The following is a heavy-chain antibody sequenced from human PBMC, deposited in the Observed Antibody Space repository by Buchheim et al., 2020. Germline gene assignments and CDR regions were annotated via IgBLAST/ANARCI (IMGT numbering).Heavy chain of an antibody. Sequence: QVQLQQWGAGLLKPSETLSLTCAVFGGSFSGDYWSWIRQPPGKGLEWIGEIDHIGRTNYNPSPKSRVTIAVDTSKNQLSLTLGPVTAADTAVYYCARNHQLVRGYYYGLDVWGQGTT. J-gene: IGHJ6*02. CDR1: GGSFSGDY. V-gene: IGHV4-34*01. D-gene: IGHD1-1*01. CDR2: IDHIGRT. CDR3: ARNHQLVRGYYYGLDV.